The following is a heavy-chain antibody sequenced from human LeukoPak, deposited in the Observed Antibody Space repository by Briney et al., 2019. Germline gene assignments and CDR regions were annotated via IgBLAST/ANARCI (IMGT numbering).Heavy chain of an antibody. CDR2: VTGSGGST. CDR3: AKKPRWFDL. CDR1: GFTFSSYA. J-gene: IGHJ5*02. Sequence: QAGGSLRLSCAVSGFTFSSYAMSWIRQAPGSGLEWVSAVTGSGGSTYFAESVKGRFTISRDNSKNTLHLQMNSLRAEDTAVYYCAKKPRWFDLWGQGTMVTVSS. V-gene: IGHV3-23*01.